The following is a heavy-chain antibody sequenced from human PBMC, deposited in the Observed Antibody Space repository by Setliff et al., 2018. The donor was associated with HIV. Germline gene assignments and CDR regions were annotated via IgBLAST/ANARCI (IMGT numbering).Heavy chain of an antibody. CDR1: GVSVSGTAYY. D-gene: IGHD3-22*01. Sequence: SETLSLTCTVSGVSVSGTAYYRAWIRQPPGRGLEWIGNIYYTGNTNYNSSLKSRTSMSMVASKKQIFLKLSTVSAADTAVYYCARQQGDSRGFYPHFDYWGQGRLVTVSS. V-gene: IGHV4-39*01. CDR2: IYYTGNT. J-gene: IGHJ4*02. CDR3: ARQQGDSRGFYPHFDY.